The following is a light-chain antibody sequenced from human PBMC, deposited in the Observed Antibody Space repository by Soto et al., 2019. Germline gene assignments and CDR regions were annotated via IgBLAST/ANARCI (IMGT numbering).Light chain of an antibody. CDR1: SSDVGGYNY. J-gene: IGLJ1*01. V-gene: IGLV2-14*03. CDR2: DVS. Sequence: QSVLTQPASVSGSPGHSITISCSGTSSDVGGYNYVSWYQQHPGKAPKLMIYDVSNRPSGVSNRFSGSKSGNTASLTISGLQAEDEADYYCSSYISTSTLNVFGTGTK. CDR3: SSYISTSTLNV.